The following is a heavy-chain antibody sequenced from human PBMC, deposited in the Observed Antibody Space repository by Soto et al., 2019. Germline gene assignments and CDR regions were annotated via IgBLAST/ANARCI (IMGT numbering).Heavy chain of an antibody. D-gene: IGHD2-15*01. V-gene: IGHV1-69*13. CDR1: GGTFSSYA. CDR2: IIPIFGTA. J-gene: IGHJ3*02. CDR3: ARELGSGCSGGSCQESAAFDI. Sequence: ASVKVSYKDSGGTFSSYAISWVRQAPGQGLEWMGGIIPIFGTANYAQKFQGRVTITADESTSTAYMELSSLRSEDTAVYYCARELGSGCSGGSCQESAAFDIWGQGTLFTV.